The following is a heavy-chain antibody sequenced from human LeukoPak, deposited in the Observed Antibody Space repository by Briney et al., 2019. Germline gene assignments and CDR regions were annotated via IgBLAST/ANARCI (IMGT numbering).Heavy chain of an antibody. CDR3: ARYYGTGSAPGGEGE. J-gene: IGHJ4*02. CDR2: ISPHNGHT. D-gene: IGHD3-10*01. V-gene: IGHV1-18*01. Sequence: EASVKVSCKTSGYSFTDYAITWVRQAPGQGLEWMGWISPHNGHTNYAQKFRGRFTMTTDTATSTAYLEVGSLRSDDTAVYYCARYYGTGSAPGGEGEWGQGTLVIVSS. CDR1: GYSFTDYA.